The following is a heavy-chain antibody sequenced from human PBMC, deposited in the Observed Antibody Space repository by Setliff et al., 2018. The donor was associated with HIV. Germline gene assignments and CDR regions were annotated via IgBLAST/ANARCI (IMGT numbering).Heavy chain of an antibody. Sequence: ASVKVSCKASGYTFNSYDINWVRQATGQGLEWMGWMNPNSGNTGYAQKFQGRVTMTRNTSISTAYMELSSLRSEDTAVYYCARGGGYDRSGYYTFDYWGQGTPVTVSS. V-gene: IGHV1-8*02. J-gene: IGHJ4*02. CDR1: GYTFNSYD. D-gene: IGHD3-22*01. CDR2: MNPNSGNT. CDR3: ARGGGYDRSGYYTFDY.